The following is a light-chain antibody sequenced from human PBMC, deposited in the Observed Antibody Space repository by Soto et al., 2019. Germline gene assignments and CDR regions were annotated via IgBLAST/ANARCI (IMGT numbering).Light chain of an antibody. Sequence: EIVMTQSPATLSVSPGERATLSCRASQSVSSNLAWYQQKPGQAPRLLIYGASTSATGIPARFSGSGSGTECTLTISSLQSEDFAVYYYQQYNNWPPWTFGQGTKVDIK. CDR1: QSVSSN. CDR3: QQYNNWPPWT. CDR2: GAS. J-gene: IGKJ1*01. V-gene: IGKV3-15*01.